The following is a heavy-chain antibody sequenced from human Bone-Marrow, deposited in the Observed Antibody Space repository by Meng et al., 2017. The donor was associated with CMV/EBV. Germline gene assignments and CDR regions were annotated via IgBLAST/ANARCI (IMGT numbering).Heavy chain of an antibody. CDR1: GFTFSSYS. D-gene: IGHD3-16*01. CDR3: ARVNRRDDWASYYYYGMDV. Sequence: GGSLRLSCAASGFTFSSYSMNWVRQAPGKGLEWVSSISSSSSYIYYVDSVKGRFTNSRDNATNALYLQINSLRVEDTAVYYCARVNRRDDWASYYYYGMDVWGQGTTVTVSS. CDR2: ISSSSSYI. V-gene: IGHV3-21*01. J-gene: IGHJ6*02.